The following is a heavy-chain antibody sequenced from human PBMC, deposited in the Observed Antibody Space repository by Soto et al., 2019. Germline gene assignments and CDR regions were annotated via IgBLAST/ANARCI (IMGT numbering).Heavy chain of an antibody. CDR2: IIPIFGTA. J-gene: IGHJ6*02. D-gene: IGHD3-22*01. V-gene: IGHV1-69*13. CDR3: ARGPYYYDSSGYPGPYYYYGMDV. Sequence: SVKVSCKACGGTFSSYAISWVRQAPGQGLEWMGGIIPIFGTANYAQKFQGRVTITADESTSTAYMEPSSLRSEDTAVYYCARGPYYYDSSGYPGPYYYYGMDVWGQGTTVTVSS. CDR1: GGTFSSYA.